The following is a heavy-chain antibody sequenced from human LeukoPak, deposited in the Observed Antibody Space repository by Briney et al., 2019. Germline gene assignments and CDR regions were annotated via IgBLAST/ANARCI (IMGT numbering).Heavy chain of an antibody. CDR1: VWTVRDHF. J-gene: IGHJ4*02. D-gene: IGHD5-18*01. CDR2: ITQRATKYDT. Sequence: GWSLSLSCAACVWTVRDHFMDGVRPPPAKGVAGVGRITQRATKYDTHYAESLKCRFTNTSEGTEYSLHLQMNSLKTEDTDVYYCARARMGDGYNYVWGQGTLVTVSS. CDR3: ARARMGDGYNYV. V-gene: IGHV3-72*01.